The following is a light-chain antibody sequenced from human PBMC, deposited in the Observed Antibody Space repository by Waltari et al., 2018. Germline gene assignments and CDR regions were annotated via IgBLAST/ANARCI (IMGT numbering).Light chain of an antibody. V-gene: IGKV1-39*01. Sequence: IQMTQSPSSLSTSVGDRVTITCLASRGIDSYLNWYQQRPGKAPKRLIYDASTLQREVPTRFSGGGIGTDFTLTINNLQPGDFATYFCQQSYSPPFTFGQGTRLEI. CDR2: DAS. CDR1: RGIDSY. CDR3: QQSYSPPFT. J-gene: IGKJ5*01.